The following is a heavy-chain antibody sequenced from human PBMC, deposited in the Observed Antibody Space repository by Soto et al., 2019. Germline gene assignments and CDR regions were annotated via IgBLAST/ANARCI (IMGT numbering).Heavy chain of an antibody. D-gene: IGHD2-15*01. J-gene: IGHJ5*02. CDR2: MNPNSGNT. CDR1: GYTFPSYD. CDR3: ARGKDIVVVVAASPNWFDP. V-gene: IGHV1-8*01. Sequence: QVQLVQSGAEVKKPGASVKVSCKASGYTFPSYDINWVRQATGQGLEWMGWMNPNSGNTGYAQKFQGRVTMTRNTSISTAYMELSSLRSEDTAVYYCARGKDIVVVVAASPNWFDPWGQGTLVTVSS.